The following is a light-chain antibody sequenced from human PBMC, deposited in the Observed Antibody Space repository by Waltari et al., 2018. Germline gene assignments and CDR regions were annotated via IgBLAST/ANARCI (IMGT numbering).Light chain of an antibody. CDR2: GAS. V-gene: IGKV3-20*01. CDR3: QHYVRLPVT. J-gene: IGKJ1*01. CDR1: QSVSRT. Sequence: IVLTQSPGTLSFSPGERATLSCRASQSVSRTLAWYQQKTGQAPRLLIYGASTRATGIPDRFSGSGSGTDFSLTISRLEPEDFAVYYCQHYVRLPVTFGQGTKVEIK.